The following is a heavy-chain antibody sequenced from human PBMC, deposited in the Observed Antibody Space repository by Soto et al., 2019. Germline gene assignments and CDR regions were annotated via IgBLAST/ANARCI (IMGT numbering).Heavy chain of an antibody. CDR3: ARVRTSFDCTNGVCSPHIYYYYYGMDV. V-gene: IGHV3-7*05. J-gene: IGHJ6*02. Sequence: GGSLRLSCAASGFTFSSYWMSWVRQAPGKGLEWVANIKQDGSEKYYVDSVKGPFTISRDNAKNSLYLQMNSLRAEDTAVYYCARVRTSFDCTNGVCSPHIYYYYYGMDVWGQGTTVTVSS. D-gene: IGHD2-8*01. CDR1: GFTFSSYW. CDR2: IKQDGSEK.